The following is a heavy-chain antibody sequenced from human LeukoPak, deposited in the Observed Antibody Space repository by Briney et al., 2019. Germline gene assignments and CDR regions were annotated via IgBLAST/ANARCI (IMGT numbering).Heavy chain of an antibody. CDR3: LVEMATI. CDR1: GFTFSSYG. D-gene: IGHD5-24*01. V-gene: IGHV3-30*03. CDR2: ISYDGSNK. J-gene: IGHJ4*02. Sequence: GGSLRLSCAASGFTFSSYGMHWVRQAPGKGLEWVAVISYDGSNKYYADSVKGRFTISRDNSKNTLYLQMNSLRAEDTAVYYCLVEMATIWGQGTLVTVSS.